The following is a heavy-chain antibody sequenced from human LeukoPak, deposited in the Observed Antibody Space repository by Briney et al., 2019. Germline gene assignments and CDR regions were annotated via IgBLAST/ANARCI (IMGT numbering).Heavy chain of an antibody. J-gene: IGHJ5*02. CDR3: ATDVGWFRFDL. D-gene: IGHD6-19*01. V-gene: IGHV3-33*08. Sequence: GGSLRLSCAASRFTFSSYWMSWVRQAPGKGLEWVALIWYDGSNKYYTDSVKGRLTISRDNSKNTLYLQMNSLRAEDTAVYYCATDVGWFRFDLWGQGTLVTVSS. CDR2: IWYDGSNK. CDR1: RFTFSSYW.